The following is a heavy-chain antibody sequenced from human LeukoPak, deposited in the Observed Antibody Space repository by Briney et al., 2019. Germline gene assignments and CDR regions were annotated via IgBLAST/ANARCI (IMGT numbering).Heavy chain of an antibody. Sequence: GGSLRLSCAASGFTFSGYSMNWVRQAPGEGPEWVSSITSSNSNKDYVDSVKGRFTVSRDNAKNSLYLQMDSLRVEDTAVYYCARDPPSRGTRYFDYWGQGILVTVSS. D-gene: IGHD3-16*01. V-gene: IGHV3-21*01. CDR1: GFTFSGYS. J-gene: IGHJ4*02. CDR3: ARDPPSRGTRYFDY. CDR2: ITSSNSNK.